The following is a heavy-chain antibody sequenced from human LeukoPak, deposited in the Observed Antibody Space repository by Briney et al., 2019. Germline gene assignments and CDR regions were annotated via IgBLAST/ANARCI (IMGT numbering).Heavy chain of an antibody. D-gene: IGHD3-10*01. J-gene: IGHJ6*03. V-gene: IGHV1-69*05. CDR3: AKSTYFDVRSNYRCYYYRDV. Sequence: SLKVSCKASGGTFSSYAISWVRQAPGQGLEWMGGIIPIFVTANYAQKFQGRATITTDASTSTAYIELSSLGSEATAVYDCAKSTYFDVRSNYRCYYYRDVWGKRTGVTVSS. CDR2: IIPIFVTA. CDR1: GGTFSSYA.